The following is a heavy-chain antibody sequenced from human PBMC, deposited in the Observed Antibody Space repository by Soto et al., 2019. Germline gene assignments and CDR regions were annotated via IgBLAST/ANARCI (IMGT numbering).Heavy chain of an antibody. CDR2: IYYSGST. CDR3: ARTLSTGSGSYLYY. Sequence: QVQLQESGPGLVKPSQTLSLTCTVSGGSISSGGYYWGWIRQHPGKVLEWIRYIYYSGSTYYNPSLKSQFTRSVHTSKNQFSLKLTAVTAADTAVYYCARTLSTGSGSYLYYWGQGTPVTVS. D-gene: IGHD3-10*01. CDR1: GGSISSGGYY. V-gene: IGHV4-31*01. J-gene: IGHJ4*02.